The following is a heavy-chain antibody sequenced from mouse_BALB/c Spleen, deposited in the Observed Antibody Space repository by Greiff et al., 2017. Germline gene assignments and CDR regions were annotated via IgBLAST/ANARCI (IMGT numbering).Heavy chain of an antibody. J-gene: IGHJ4*01. CDR3: ARTNSLLRYYYAMDY. CDR2: ISSGSSTI. CDR1: GFTFSSFG. Sequence: EVKLVESGGGLVQPGGSRKLSCAASGFTFSSFGMHWVRQAPEKGLEWVAYISSGSSTIYYADTVKGRFTISRDNPKNTLFRQMTSLRSEDTAMYYCARTNSLLRYYYAMDYWGQGTSVTVSS. V-gene: IGHV5-17*02. D-gene: IGHD1-2*01.